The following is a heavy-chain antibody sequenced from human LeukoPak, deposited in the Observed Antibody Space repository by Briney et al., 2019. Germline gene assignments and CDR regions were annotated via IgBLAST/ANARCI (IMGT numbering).Heavy chain of an antibody. Sequence: PGGSLRLSCAASGFTFSSYSMNWVRQAPGKGLEWVSYISSTSSTIYYTDSVKGRFTISRDNAKNTVFLQMKSLRVEDTAVYYCAKPSGSAFDFWGQGTLVTVSS. J-gene: IGHJ4*02. CDR2: ISSTSSTI. V-gene: IGHV3-48*01. CDR1: GFTFSSYS. CDR3: AKPSGSAFDF. D-gene: IGHD1-26*01.